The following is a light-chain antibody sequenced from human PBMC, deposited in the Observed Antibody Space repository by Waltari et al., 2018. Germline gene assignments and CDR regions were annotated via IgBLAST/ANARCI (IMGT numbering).Light chain of an antibody. CDR2: EDT. CDR1: ALPKKY. V-gene: IGLV3-10*01. Sequence: SYDLTQPPSVSVSPGQTPMITCSGDALPKKYAFWYQQKSGRAPVVVIYEDTKRPSGIPERFSGSSSGTMATLTISGAQVEDEADYYCSSTDNSDNHKVVFGGGTKLTVL. CDR3: SSTDNSDNHKVV. J-gene: IGLJ2*01.